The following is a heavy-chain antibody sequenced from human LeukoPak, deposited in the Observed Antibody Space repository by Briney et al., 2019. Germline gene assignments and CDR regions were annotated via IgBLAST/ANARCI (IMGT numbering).Heavy chain of an antibody. CDR2: INPNSGGT. D-gene: IGHD6-19*01. Sequence: GPVKVSCKASGYTFTGYYMHWVRQAPGQGPEWMGWINPNSGGTNCAQKFQGRVTMTRDTSLSTVYMELSRLRSDDTAVYYCATQATSGWHFSWGQGTLVTVSS. V-gene: IGHV1-2*02. CDR3: ATQATSGWHFS. J-gene: IGHJ5*02. CDR1: GYTFTGYY.